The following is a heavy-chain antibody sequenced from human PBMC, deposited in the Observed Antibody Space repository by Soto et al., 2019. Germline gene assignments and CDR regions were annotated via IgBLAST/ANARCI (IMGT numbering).Heavy chain of an antibody. CDR2: INLNSGDT. CDR3: ARARPPLNWFDR. CDR1: GYTXTDYY. V-gene: IGHV1-2*02. J-gene: IGHJ5*02. Sequence: SXKVCYAATGYTXTDYYMQLVRQAPGQGLEWIGWINLNSGDTNFAQQFQGRVTMTSDTYITTAYIDLTRLRSDDKGVYYCARARPPLNWFDRWGQGRLATVSS. D-gene: IGHD6-6*01.